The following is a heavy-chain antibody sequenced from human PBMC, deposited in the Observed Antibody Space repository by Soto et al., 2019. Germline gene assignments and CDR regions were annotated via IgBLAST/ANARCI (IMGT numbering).Heavy chain of an antibody. CDR1: GGTFTSFA. J-gene: IGHJ6*02. CDR2: IIPLFGTT. Sequence: QVRLVQSGAEVKKPGSSVKVSCKASGGTFTSFAISWVRQAPGKGLEWMGEIIPLFGTTNYAQKFQGRVTITADESTTTAYMELSSLKSEDSAMYYCARETTTVTRYYFYYGMDVWGQGTTVTVSS. D-gene: IGHD4-17*01. V-gene: IGHV1-69*01. CDR3: ARETTTVTRYYFYYGMDV.